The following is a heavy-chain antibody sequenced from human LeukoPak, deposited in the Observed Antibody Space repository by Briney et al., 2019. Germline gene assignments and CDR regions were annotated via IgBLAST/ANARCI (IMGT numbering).Heavy chain of an antibody. CDR2: IRCDGNNK. CDR1: GFTLSHYG. J-gene: IGHJ4*02. CDR3: AKVGASGYYWDYFEY. V-gene: IGHV3-30*02. Sequence: PGGSLRLSCGASGFTLSHYGMHWVRQAPGKGLEWVAFIRCDGNNKYYADSVKGRFTISRDNSKNTLFLQMNSLRAEDTAVYYCAKVGASGYYWDYFEYWGQGTLVTVSS. D-gene: IGHD3-22*01.